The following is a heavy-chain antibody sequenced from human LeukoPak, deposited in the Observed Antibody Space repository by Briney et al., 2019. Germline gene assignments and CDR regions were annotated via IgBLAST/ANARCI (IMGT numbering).Heavy chain of an antibody. D-gene: IGHD3-16*02. Sequence: ASVKVSCKASGYTFTSYDINWVRQATGQGLEWMGWMNPNSGNTGYAQKFQGRVTITADKSTSTAYMELSSLRSEDTAVYYCARDAIPYDYVWGSYRSENYYFDYWGQGTLVTVSS. J-gene: IGHJ4*02. CDR3: ARDAIPYDYVWGSYRSENYYFDY. CDR2: MNPNSGNT. V-gene: IGHV1-8*03. CDR1: GYTFTSYD.